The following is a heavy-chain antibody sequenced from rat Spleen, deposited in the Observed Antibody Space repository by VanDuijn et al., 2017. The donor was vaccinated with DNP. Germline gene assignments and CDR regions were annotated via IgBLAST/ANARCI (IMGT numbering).Heavy chain of an antibody. CDR2: ISYSGDT. Sequence: EVQLQESGPGLVKPSQSLSLTCSVTAFSITSYYWGWIRKFPGHKMEWIGYISYSGDTAYNPSLKSRISITRDTSKNQFFLHLNSVTTEDSATYYCARWVWYFDYWGQGVIVTVSS. V-gene: IGHV3-1*01. CDR1: AFSITSYY. J-gene: IGHJ2*01. CDR3: ARWVWYFDY.